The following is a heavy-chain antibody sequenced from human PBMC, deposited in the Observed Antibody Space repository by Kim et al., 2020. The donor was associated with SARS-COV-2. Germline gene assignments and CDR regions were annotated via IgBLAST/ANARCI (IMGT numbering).Heavy chain of an antibody. J-gene: IGHJ4*02. CDR3: TIGPRLDCDICY. Sequence: GGSLRLSCAASGFTFSSYEMNWVRQAPGKGLEWVAYISSSGSTTIYDAYAVDGRFIISNNNTNDSLFLQINRLTGDTTGVYYCTIGPRLDCDICYWGQGT. D-gene: IGHD3-9*01. CDR2: ISSSGSTTI. V-gene: IGHV3-48*03. CDR1: GFTFSSYE.